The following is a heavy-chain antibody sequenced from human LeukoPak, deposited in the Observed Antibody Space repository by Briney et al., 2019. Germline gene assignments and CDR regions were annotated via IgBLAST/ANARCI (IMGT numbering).Heavy chain of an antibody. J-gene: IGHJ4*02. D-gene: IGHD6-19*01. CDR2: IYYSGST. Sequence: SETLSLTCTVPGGSISSYYWSWIRQPPGKGLEWIGYIYYSGSTNYNPSLKSRVTISVDTSKNQFSLKLSSVTAADTAVYYCARVGSSGWYGDVLYYSDYWGQGTLVTVSS. CDR1: GGSISSYY. V-gene: IGHV4-59*01. CDR3: ARVGSSGWYGDVLYYSDY.